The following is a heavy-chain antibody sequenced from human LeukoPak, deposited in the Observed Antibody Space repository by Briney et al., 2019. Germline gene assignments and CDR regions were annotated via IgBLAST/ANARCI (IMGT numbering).Heavy chain of an antibody. V-gene: IGHV3-23*01. Sequence: PGGSLRLSCAASGFTFSSYAMNWVRPAPGKGLEWVSVISGGGTIYYADSVKGRFTISRDNSKNTLYLQMSSLRAEDTAVYYCARSPTAINGYFDPWGQGTLVTVSS. J-gene: IGHJ5*02. CDR3: ARSPTAINGYFDP. CDR2: ISGGGTI. CDR1: GFTFSSYA. D-gene: IGHD2-2*01.